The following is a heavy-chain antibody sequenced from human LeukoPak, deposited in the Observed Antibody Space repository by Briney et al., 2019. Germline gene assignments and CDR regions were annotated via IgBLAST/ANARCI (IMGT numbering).Heavy chain of an antibody. CDR2: IIPMAGTP. D-gene: IGHD3-10*01. Sequence: GASVKVSCKAYGGTFSSYGINWVRQAPGQRLQWIGGIIPMAGTPNYAQKFQGRVTITADESTRTAYMELSRLRSEDTAVYYCARAPEGGIYGSGVCEVWGQGTVVTVSS. V-gene: IGHV1-69*13. CDR3: ARAPEGGIYGSGVCEV. CDR1: GGTFSSYG. J-gene: IGHJ3*01.